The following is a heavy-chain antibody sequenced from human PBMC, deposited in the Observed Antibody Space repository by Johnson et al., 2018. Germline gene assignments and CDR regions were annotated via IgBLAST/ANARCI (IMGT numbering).Heavy chain of an antibody. CDR1: GFAFRGST. J-gene: IGHJ6*02. Sequence: VQLQESGGGLVQPGGSLKLSCAASGFAFRGSTLHWVRQASGKGLEWVGRIRSKPNNYATEFAASVRGGFANSRDDSKNTAYLEMNSLKTEDPAVYYCAGTSLYGMDVWGQGTTVTVSS. CDR3: AGTSLYGMDV. CDR2: IRSKPNNYAT. V-gene: IGHV3-73*01. D-gene: IGHD1-1*01.